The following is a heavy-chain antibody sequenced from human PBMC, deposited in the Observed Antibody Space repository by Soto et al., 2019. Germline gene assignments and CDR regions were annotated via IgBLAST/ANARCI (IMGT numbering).Heavy chain of an antibody. J-gene: IGHJ6*02. V-gene: IGHV3-74*01. CDR2: INSDGSST. D-gene: IGHD1-26*01. Sequence: GGSLRLSCAASGFTFSSYWMHWVRQAPGKGLVWVSRINSDGSSTSYADSVKGRFTISRDNAKNTLYLQMNSLRAEDTAVYYCARDVELRGVGYYYYYGMDVWGQGTTVTVSS. CDR3: ARDVELRGVGYYYYYGMDV. CDR1: GFTFSSYW.